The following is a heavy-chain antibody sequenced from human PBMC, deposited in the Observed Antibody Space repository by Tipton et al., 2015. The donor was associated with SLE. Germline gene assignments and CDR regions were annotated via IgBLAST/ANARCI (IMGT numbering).Heavy chain of an antibody. CDR1: GGSISSYY. Sequence: TLSLTCTVSGGSISSYYWSWIRQPPGKGLEWIGYIYYSGSTNYNPPLKSRVTISVDTSKNQFSLKLSSVTAADTAVYYCARVERAPRGFDYWGHGTLVTVSS. J-gene: IGHJ4*01. V-gene: IGHV4-59*01. CDR3: ARVERAPRGFDY. CDR2: IYYSGST.